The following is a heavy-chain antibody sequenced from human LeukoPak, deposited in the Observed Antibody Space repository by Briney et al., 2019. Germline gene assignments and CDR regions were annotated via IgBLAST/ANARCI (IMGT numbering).Heavy chain of an antibody. CDR1: GFTFSSYA. D-gene: IGHD6-13*01. CDR2: ISYDGSNK. J-gene: IGHJ5*02. Sequence: GGSLRLSCAASGFTFSSYAMHWVRQAPGKGLEWVAVISYDGSNKYYADSVKGRFTISRDNSKNTLYLQMNSLRAEDTAVYYCARDRSSLYSSSWYVNWFDPWGQGTLVTISS. V-gene: IGHV3-30-3*01. CDR3: ARDRSSLYSSSWYVNWFDP.